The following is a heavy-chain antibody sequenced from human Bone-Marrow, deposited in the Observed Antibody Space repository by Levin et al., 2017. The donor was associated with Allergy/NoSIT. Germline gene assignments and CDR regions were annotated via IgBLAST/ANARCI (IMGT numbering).Heavy chain of an antibody. J-gene: IGHJ4*02. CDR1: GFSLNTSGVG. CDR2: IFWDDDK. Sequence: SGPTLVKPTQTLTLTCTFSGFSLNTSGVGVGWIRQPPGKALEWLALIFWDDDKRYRPSLKSRLTITKDTSKNQVVLTMTNMDPVDTATYFCAQPPPYYYRSGPDYWGQGTLVTVSS. D-gene: IGHD3-10*01. V-gene: IGHV2-5*02. CDR3: AQPPPYYYRSGPDY.